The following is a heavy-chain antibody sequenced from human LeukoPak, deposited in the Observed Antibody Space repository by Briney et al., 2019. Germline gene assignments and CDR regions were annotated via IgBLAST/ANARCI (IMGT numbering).Heavy chain of an antibody. CDR1: GFTFSTYA. V-gene: IGHV3-23*01. CDR2: ISGSGGST. D-gene: IGHD3-10*02. Sequence: GSLRLSCAASGFTFSTYAVNWVRQAPGKGLEWFSAISGSGGSTYYADSVKGRFTISRDNSKNTLYLQMNSLRAEDTAVYYCARCSGYGMDVWGQGTTVTVSS. CDR3: ARCSGYGMDV. J-gene: IGHJ6*02.